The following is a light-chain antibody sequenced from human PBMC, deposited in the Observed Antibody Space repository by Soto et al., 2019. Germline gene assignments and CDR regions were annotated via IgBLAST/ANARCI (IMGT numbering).Light chain of an antibody. J-gene: IGLJ1*01. CDR1: SRDVGGYLY. CDR3: SSYDGINNSLV. CDR2: EVT. Sequence: QSALTQPPSASGSPGQSVIISCTGTSRDVGGYLYVSWYQQHPGKAPKLMLYEVTKRPSGVPDRFSGYKSGNTASLTVSGLQAEDEADYYCSSYDGINNSLVFGTGTKVTVL. V-gene: IGLV2-8*01.